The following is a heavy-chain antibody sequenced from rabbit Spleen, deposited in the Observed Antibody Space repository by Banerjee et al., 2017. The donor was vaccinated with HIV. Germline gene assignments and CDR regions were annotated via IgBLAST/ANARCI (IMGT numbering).Heavy chain of an antibody. Sequence: QSLEESGGDLVKPGASLTLTCTASGVSFSFSSYMCWVRQAPGKGLEWIALISAGSGNTYYTTWAKGRFTISKTSSTTVTLQMTSLTVADTATYFCARMGAGCNYDLWGPGTLVTVS. CDR2: ISAGSGNT. V-gene: IGHV1S40*01. J-gene: IGHJ4*01. D-gene: IGHD8-1*01. CDR1: GVSFSFSSY. CDR3: ARMGAGCNYDL.